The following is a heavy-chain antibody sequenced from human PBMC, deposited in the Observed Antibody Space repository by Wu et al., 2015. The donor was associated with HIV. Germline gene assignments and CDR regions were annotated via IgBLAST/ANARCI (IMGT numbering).Heavy chain of an antibody. CDR2: IIPIFGAP. D-gene: IGHD3-10*02. CDR3: TRSMFAGGSDTWYSFDK. J-gene: IGHJ4*02. Sequence: QVQLVQSGAEMKKPGSSVKVSCKTSGGIFSSSAIAWVRQAPGQGLEWMGVIIPIFGAPQYAQKFQGRVTITTDESTSTAYMQLNNLKSEDTAVYFCTRSMFAGGSDTWYSFDKWGQGTLVSVSS. CDR1: GGIFSSSA. V-gene: IGHV1-69*05.